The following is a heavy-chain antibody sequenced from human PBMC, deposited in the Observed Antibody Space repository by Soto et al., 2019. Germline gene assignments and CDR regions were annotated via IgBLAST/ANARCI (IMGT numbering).Heavy chain of an antibody. Sequence: PSETLSLTCAVSGGSISSGGYSWSWIRQPPGKGLEWIGYIYHSGSTYYNPSLKSRVTISVDRSKNQFSLKLSSVTAADTAVYYCARVRVGIVGATYMYCFDPWGQGTLLTVS. V-gene: IGHV4-30-2*01. CDR2: IYHSGST. CDR3: ARVRVGIVGATYMYCFDP. CDR1: GGSISSGGYS. J-gene: IGHJ5*02. D-gene: IGHD1-26*01.